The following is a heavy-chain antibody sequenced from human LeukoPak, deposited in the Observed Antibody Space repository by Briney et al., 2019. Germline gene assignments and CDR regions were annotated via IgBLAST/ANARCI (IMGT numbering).Heavy chain of an antibody. V-gene: IGHV4-59*01. J-gene: IGHJ6*02. CDR1: GGSISSYY. CDR3: GRGFARGQKEGYYYVMDV. CDR2: IYYSGST. Sequence: SETLSLTCTVSGGSISSYYWSWIRQPPGKGLEWIGYIYYSGSTNYNPSLKSRVTISVDTSKNQFSLKLSSVTAADTAVYYWGRGFARGQKEGYYYVMDVWAQGTTVTVSS.